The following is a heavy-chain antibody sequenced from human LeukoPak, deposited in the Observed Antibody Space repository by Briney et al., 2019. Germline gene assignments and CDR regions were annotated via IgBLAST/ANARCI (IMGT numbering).Heavy chain of an antibody. CDR2: IYPGDSDT. CDR3: ARLGGPVPAAFLYYFDF. Sequence: GDSLKISCKGSGYSFTSYWIAWVRQMPGKGLEWMGIIYPGDSDTRYNPSFQGQVTFSADMSISTAYLQWSSLKASDTAMYYCARLGGPVPAAFLYYFDFWGQGTLVTVSS. D-gene: IGHD2-2*01. J-gene: IGHJ4*02. V-gene: IGHV5-51*01. CDR1: GYSFTSYW.